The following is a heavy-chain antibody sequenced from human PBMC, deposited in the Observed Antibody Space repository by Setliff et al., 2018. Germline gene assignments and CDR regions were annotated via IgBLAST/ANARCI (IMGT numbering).Heavy chain of an antibody. CDR2: IKQDGSEK. D-gene: IGHD3-10*01. J-gene: IGHJ4*02. V-gene: IGHV3-7*01. Sequence: PGGSLRLSCAASGFTFSTYWMSWVRQAPGKGLEWVANIKQDGSEKYYADSVKGRFTISRDNAENSLYLQMHSLRAEDTAVYYCARDPTYGSYWGQGTLVTVSS. CDR1: GFTFSTYW. CDR3: ARDPTYGSY.